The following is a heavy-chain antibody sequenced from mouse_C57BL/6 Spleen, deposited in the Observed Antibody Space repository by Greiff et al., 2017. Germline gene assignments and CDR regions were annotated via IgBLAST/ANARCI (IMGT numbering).Heavy chain of an antibody. CDR3: ARGGLRYAMDY. V-gene: IGHV5-17*01. Sequence: DVKLVESGGGLVKPGGSLKLSCAASGFTFSDYGMHWVRQAPEKGLEWVAYISSGSSTIYYADTVKGRFTISRDNAKNTLFLQMTSVRSEDTAMYYCARGGLRYAMDYWGQGTSVTVSS. CDR2: ISSGSSTI. CDR1: GFTFSDYG. J-gene: IGHJ4*01.